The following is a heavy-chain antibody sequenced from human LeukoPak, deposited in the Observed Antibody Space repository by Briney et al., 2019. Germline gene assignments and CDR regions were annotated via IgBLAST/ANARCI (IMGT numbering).Heavy chain of an antibody. V-gene: IGHV4-59*08. CDR2: IYYSGST. J-gene: IGHJ6*02. CDR3: ASRPTRDGMDV. D-gene: IGHD6-6*01. Sequence: PSETLSLTCTVSGGSISSYYWSWIRQPPGKGLEWIGYIYYSGSTNYNPSLKSRVTISVDTSKNQFSLKLSSVTAADTAVYYCASRPTRDGMDVWGQGTTVTVSS. CDR1: GGSISSYY.